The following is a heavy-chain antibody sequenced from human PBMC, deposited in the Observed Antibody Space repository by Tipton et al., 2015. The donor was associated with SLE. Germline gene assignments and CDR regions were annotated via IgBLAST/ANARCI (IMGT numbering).Heavy chain of an antibody. Sequence: LRLSCTVSGGSISSYYWSWIRQPPGKGLEWIGYNQDSGSTNYNPSLKSRVTIFVDTSKNQFSLKLTSVTAADTAVYYCATYGAFVYMDVWGKGTTVTVSS. CDR1: GGSISSYY. J-gene: IGHJ6*03. D-gene: IGHD4-17*01. CDR3: ATYGAFVYMDV. V-gene: IGHV4-59*12. CDR2: NQDSGST.